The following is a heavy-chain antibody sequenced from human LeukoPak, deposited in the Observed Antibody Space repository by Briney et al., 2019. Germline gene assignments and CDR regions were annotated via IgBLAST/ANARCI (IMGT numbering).Heavy chain of an antibody. CDR2: ISAYNGNT. CDR1: GYTFTGYY. CDR3: ARSSSVTIPGYYFDY. D-gene: IGHD2-21*01. Sequence: ASVKVSCKASGYTFTGYYVHWVRQAPGQGLEWMGWISAYNGNTNYAQKFQGRVTVTTDTSTSTAYMELRRLRSDDTAVYYCARSSSVTIPGYYFDYWGQGTLVTVSS. J-gene: IGHJ4*02. V-gene: IGHV1-18*01.